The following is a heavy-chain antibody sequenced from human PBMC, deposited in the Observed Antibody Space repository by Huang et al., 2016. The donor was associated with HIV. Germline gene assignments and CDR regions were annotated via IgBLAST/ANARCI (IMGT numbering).Heavy chain of an antibody. Sequence: QVQLVESGGGVVQPGRSLRISCAASGFPFSSYGMHWVRQAPGKGLGWVAVISYDAKTKYYADSVKGRFSISRDNSKTTVYLQLNSLRLEDTAVYYCAKGGSAAAVLDFWGQGTLVTVSS. CDR2: ISYDAKTK. J-gene: IGHJ4*02. CDR3: AKGGSAAAVLDF. D-gene: IGHD6-13*01. CDR1: GFPFSSYG. V-gene: IGHV3-30*18.